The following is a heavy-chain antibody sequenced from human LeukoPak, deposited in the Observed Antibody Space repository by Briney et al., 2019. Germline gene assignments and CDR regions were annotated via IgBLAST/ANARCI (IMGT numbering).Heavy chain of an antibody. CDR2: IYPGDSDT. CDR1: GYSFTSYW. D-gene: IGHD2-2*01. Sequence: GESLKISCKGSGYSFTSYWIGWVRQMPGKGLEWMGIIYPGDSDTRYSPSFQGQVTTSADKSISTAYLQWSSLKASDTAMYYCARRVSDCSSTSCYNWFDPWGQGTLVTVSS. CDR3: ARRVSDCSSTSCYNWFDP. V-gene: IGHV5-51*01. J-gene: IGHJ5*02.